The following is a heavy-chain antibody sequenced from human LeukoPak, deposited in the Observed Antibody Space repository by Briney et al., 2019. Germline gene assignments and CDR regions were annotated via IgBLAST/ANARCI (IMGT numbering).Heavy chain of an antibody. D-gene: IGHD3-10*01. CDR2: IKQDGSEK. CDR3: ATSLWFGELLLDY. V-gene: IGHV3-7*03. CDR1: GFIFRTYW. J-gene: IGHJ4*02. Sequence: GGSLRLSCAASGFIFRTYWMSWVRQAPGKGLEWVANIKQDGSEKYYVDSVKGRFTISRDNAKNSLYLQMNSLRAEDTAVYYCATSLWFGELLLDYWGQGTLVTVSS.